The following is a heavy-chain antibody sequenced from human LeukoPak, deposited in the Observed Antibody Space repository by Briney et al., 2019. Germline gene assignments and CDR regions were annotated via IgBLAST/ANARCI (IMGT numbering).Heavy chain of an antibody. Sequence: ASVKVSCKASGYTFTGYYMHWVRQAPGQGLEWMGWISPNSGGTNYAQKFQGWVTMTRDTSISTAYMELSRLRSDDTAVYYCARQTTVTTFDYWGQGTLVTVSS. D-gene: IGHD4-17*01. CDR2: ISPNSGGT. CDR1: GYTFTGYY. V-gene: IGHV1-2*04. CDR3: ARQTTVTTFDY. J-gene: IGHJ4*02.